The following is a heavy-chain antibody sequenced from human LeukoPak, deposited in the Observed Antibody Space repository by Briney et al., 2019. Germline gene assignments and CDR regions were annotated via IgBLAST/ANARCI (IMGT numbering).Heavy chain of an antibody. J-gene: IGHJ5*02. V-gene: IGHV4-34*01. CDR1: GGSFTNYY. CDR2: INHNGST. D-gene: IGHD2-2*01. Sequence: SETLSLTCAVYGGSFTNYYWSWIRQPPGKGLEWIGEINHNGSTNYNPSLESRVTISIATSKNQISLKLSSVTAADTALYYCARGDCSSPSCYLSDWFDPWGQGTLVTVSS. CDR3: ARGDCSSPSCYLSDWFDP.